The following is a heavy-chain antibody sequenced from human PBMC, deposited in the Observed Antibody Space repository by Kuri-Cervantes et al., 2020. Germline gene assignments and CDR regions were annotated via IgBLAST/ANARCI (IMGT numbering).Heavy chain of an antibody. CDR1: GGSFSGYY. Sequence: LRLSCAVYGGSFSGYYWSWIRQHPGKGLEWIGYIYYSGSTYYNPSLKSRVTISVDTSKNQFSLKLSSVTAADTAVYYCARDVLADQSYGMDVWGQGTTVTVSS. J-gene: IGHJ6*02. CDR2: IYYSGST. D-gene: IGHD3-3*01. V-gene: IGHV4-31*02. CDR3: ARDVLADQSYGMDV.